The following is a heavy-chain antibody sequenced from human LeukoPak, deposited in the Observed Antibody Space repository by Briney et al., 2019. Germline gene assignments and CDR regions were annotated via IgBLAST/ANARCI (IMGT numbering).Heavy chain of an antibody. J-gene: IGHJ3*02. CDR1: GFTFSDYG. Sequence: AGSLTLSCAAAGFTFSDYGMNWVRQAPGKGLEWVSGISGSGISTYYADSVKGRFTIYRDNSKNTLYLQMNSMRVEDTAVYYCAKSWNYYDSSGNDALDIWGQGTMVTVSS. CDR2: ISGSGIST. CDR3: AKSWNYYDSSGNDALDI. D-gene: IGHD3-22*01. V-gene: IGHV3-23*01.